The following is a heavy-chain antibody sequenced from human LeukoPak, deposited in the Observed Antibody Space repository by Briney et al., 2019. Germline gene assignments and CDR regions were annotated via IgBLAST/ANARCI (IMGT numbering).Heavy chain of an antibody. CDR3: ARIRYFDPFDY. J-gene: IGHJ4*02. D-gene: IGHD3-9*01. CDR2: INHSGST. V-gene: IGHV4-34*01. Sequence: SEALSLTCAVYGGSFSGYYWSWIRQPPGKGLEWIGEINHSGSTNYNPSLKSRVTISVDTSKNQFSLKLSSVTAADTAVYYCARIRYFDPFDYWGQGTLVTVSS. CDR1: GGSFSGYY.